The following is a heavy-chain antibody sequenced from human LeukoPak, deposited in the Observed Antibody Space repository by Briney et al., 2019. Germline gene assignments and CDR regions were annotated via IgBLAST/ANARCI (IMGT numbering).Heavy chain of an antibody. CDR2: IYHSGRT. Sequence: SETLSLTCTVSGYSISSGYYWGWIRQPPGKGLEWIGSIYHSGRTFYNPSLKSRVTISVDTSKNQFSLKLSSVTAADTAVYYCARELTYYYGSGSKGVDYWGQGTLVTVSS. D-gene: IGHD3-10*01. CDR1: GYSISSGYY. CDR3: ARELTYYYGSGSKGVDY. V-gene: IGHV4-38-2*02. J-gene: IGHJ4*02.